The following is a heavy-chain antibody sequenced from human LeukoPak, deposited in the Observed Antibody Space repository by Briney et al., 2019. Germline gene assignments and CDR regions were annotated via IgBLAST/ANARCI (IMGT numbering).Heavy chain of an antibody. CDR1: GGSISSYY. V-gene: IGHV4-59*08. CDR2: IYYSGST. Sequence: SETLSLTCTVSGGSISSYYWSWIRQPPGKGLEWIGYIYYSGSTNYNPSLKSRVTISVDTSKNQFSLKLSSVTAADTAVYYCTGYCSSTSCLFDYWGQGTLVTVSS. CDR3: TGYCSSTSCLFDY. J-gene: IGHJ4*02. D-gene: IGHD2-2*01.